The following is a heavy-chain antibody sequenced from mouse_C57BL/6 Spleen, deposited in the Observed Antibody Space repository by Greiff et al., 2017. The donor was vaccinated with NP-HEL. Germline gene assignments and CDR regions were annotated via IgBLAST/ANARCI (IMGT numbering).Heavy chain of an antibody. V-gene: IGHV1-9*01. D-gene: IGHD2-3*01. Sequence: VQLQQSGAELMKPGASVKLSCKASGYTFTGYWIEWVKQRPGHGLEWIGEILPGSGSTNYTEKFKGKATFTADTSSNTAYLQLSSLTTEDSANYYCARGRAYDGYFWFAYWGQGTLVTVSA. CDR2: ILPGSGST. J-gene: IGHJ3*01. CDR1: GYTFTGYW. CDR3: ARGRAYDGYFWFAY.